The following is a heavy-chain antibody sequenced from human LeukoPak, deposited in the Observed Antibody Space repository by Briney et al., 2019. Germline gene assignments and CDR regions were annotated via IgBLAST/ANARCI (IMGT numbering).Heavy chain of an antibody. J-gene: IGHJ3*02. Sequence: PGGSLRLSCAASGFTFSSYGMHWVRQAPGKGLEWVAFIRYDGSNKYYADSVKGRFTISRDNSKNTLYLQMNSLRAEDTAVYYCAKDQQWLGPPVAFDIWGQGTMVTVSS. CDR1: GFTFSSYG. CDR3: AKDQQWLGPPVAFDI. D-gene: IGHD6-19*01. V-gene: IGHV3-30*02. CDR2: IRYDGSNK.